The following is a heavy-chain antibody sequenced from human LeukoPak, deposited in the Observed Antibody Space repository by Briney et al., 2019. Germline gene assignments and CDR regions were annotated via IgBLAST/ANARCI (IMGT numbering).Heavy chain of an antibody. Sequence: SETLSLTCTVSGCSISSSSYYWGWIRQPPGKGLEWIGYIYYSGSTNYNPSLKSRVTISVDTSKNQFSLKLSSVTAADTAVYYCARGYSYGSSFNDYWGQGTLVTVSS. CDR3: ARGYSYGSSFNDY. CDR1: GCSISSSSYY. V-gene: IGHV4-61*05. CDR2: IYYSGST. D-gene: IGHD5-18*01. J-gene: IGHJ4*02.